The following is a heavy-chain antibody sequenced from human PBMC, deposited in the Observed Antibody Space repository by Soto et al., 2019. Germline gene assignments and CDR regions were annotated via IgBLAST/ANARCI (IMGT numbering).Heavy chain of an antibody. J-gene: IGHJ3*01. CDR3: ARPEVEGRAGGFDV. Sequence: LKISGKASGCSLTSYTINSVRQMPGKGLEWMGINYPTDSETRYSPSLQGQVIISVDKSISTAYLQWSSLKASDTAMYYCARPEVEGRAGGFDVWGQGTMVTVSS. CDR1: GCSLTSYT. V-gene: IGHV5-51*01. CDR2: NYPTDSET. D-gene: IGHD3-10*01.